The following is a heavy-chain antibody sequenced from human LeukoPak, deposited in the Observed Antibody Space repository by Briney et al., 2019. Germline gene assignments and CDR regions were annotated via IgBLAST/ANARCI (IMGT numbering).Heavy chain of an antibody. CDR2: IKQDGSDK. CDR1: GYTFTSNW. Sequence: GESLKISCKGSGYTFTSNWIGWVRQAPGKGLEWAANIKQDGSDKHYVDSVKGRFTISRDNAKNSLYLQMNNLRAEDTAVYYCARDIAAGNLFDPWGQGTLVTVSS. V-gene: IGHV3-7*05. D-gene: IGHD6-19*01. J-gene: IGHJ5*02. CDR3: ARDIAAGNLFDP.